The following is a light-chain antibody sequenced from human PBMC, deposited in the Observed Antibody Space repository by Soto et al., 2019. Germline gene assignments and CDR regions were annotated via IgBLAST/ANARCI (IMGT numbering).Light chain of an antibody. CDR1: QTVSSN. Sequence: EIILTQSPDTLSLSPGERATLSCRASQTVSSNYLAWCQQRPGQAPRLLIYGASTRAAGIPDRFSGSGSGTDFTLTITSLQSEDLAVYYCQHYSNWPPWTFGQGTKVDIK. CDR2: GAS. V-gene: IGKV3D-15*01. CDR3: QHYSNWPPWT. J-gene: IGKJ1*01.